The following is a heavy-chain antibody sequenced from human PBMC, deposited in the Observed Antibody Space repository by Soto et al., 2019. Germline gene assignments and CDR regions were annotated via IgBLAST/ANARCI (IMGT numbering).Heavy chain of an antibody. J-gene: IGHJ4*02. CDR3: ARATLYGDYDY. CDR1: GFTFSSYG. Sequence: QVQLVESGGGVVQPGRSLRLSCAASGFTFSSYGMHWVRQAPGKGLEWVAVISYDGSNKYYADSVKGRFTISRDNSKNTLYLQMNSLRAEDTAVYYCARATLYGDYDYWGQGTLVTVSS. CDR2: ISYDGSNK. V-gene: IGHV3-30*03. D-gene: IGHD4-17*01.